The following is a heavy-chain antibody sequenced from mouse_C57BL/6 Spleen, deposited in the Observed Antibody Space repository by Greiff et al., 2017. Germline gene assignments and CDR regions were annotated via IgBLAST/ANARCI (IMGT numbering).Heavy chain of an antibody. CDR1: GYTFTSYW. Sequence: QVQLQQPGAELVMPGASVKLSCKASGYTFTSYWMHWVKQRPGQGLEWIGEIDPSDSYTNYNQKFKGKSTLTVDKSSSTAYMQLSSLTSEDSAVYYCARGPYYYAMDYWGQGTSVTVSS. CDR2: IDPSDSYT. CDR3: ARGPYYYAMDY. V-gene: IGHV1-69*01. J-gene: IGHJ4*01.